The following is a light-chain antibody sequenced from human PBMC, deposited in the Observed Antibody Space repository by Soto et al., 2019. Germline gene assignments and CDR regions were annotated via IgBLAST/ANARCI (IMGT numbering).Light chain of an antibody. CDR2: DNN. CDR3: ATWDTRLSAVV. J-gene: IGLJ2*01. Sequence: QSVLTQPPSVSAAPGQKVTISCSGSSSNIGNNYVSWYRQHPGTAPKVLIYDNNRRPSGIRDRFSGSKSGTSATLGITGLQTGDEADYYCATWDTRLSAVVFGGGTQLTVL. V-gene: IGLV1-51*01. CDR1: SSNIGNNY.